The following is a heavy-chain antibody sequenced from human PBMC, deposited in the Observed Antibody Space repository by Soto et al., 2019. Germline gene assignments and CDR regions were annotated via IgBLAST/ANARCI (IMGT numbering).Heavy chain of an antibody. Sequence: SETLSLTCSVSGGSISSSSYYWGWIRQPPGKGLEWIGTVYYSGTTFYNPSLESRVTISADTSKNQFSLKVKSVTAADTAVYYCASGDCSSTSCYFDYWGQGTLVTVSS. CDR3: ASGDCSSTSCYFDY. J-gene: IGHJ4*02. D-gene: IGHD2-2*01. V-gene: IGHV4-39*01. CDR1: GGSISSSSYY. CDR2: VYYSGTT.